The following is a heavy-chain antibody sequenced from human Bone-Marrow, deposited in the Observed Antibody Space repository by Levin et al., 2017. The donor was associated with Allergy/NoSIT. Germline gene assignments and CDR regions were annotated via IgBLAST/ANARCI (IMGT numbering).Heavy chain of an antibody. J-gene: IGHJ4*02. V-gene: IGHV1-2*02. D-gene: IGHD2-15*01. CDR1: GYIFAGYY. CDR2: INLHSGDT. Sequence: PGESLKISCKASGYIFAGYYLHWVRQAPGQGLEWVGEINLHSGDTKFAQKFQGRVTMTGDTSINTAYMEMSGLRSDDTAIYYCARETPYYFDSWGQGTLVTVSS. CDR3: ARETPYYFDS.